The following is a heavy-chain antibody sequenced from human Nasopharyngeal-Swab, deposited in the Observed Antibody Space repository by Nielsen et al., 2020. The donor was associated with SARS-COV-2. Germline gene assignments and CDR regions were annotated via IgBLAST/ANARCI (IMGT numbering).Heavy chain of an antibody. CDR2: VGAYNGNT. D-gene: IGHD3-3*01. Sequence: ASVKVSCKASGHIFTSYDISWVRQARGQGLEWMGWVGAYNGNTNYAQKFQDRVTMTTDTSTSTVYMELRSLRSDDTAVYYCARHGVAEDYWGQGTLVTVSS. J-gene: IGHJ4*02. CDR1: GHIFTSYD. V-gene: IGHV1-18*01. CDR3: ARHGVAEDY.